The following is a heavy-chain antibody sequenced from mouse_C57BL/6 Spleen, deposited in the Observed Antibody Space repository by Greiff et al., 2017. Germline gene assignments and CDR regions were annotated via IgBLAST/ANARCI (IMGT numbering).Heavy chain of an antibody. Sequence: QVQLQQSGPELVKPGASVKLSCKASGYAFSSSWMNWVKQRPGKGLEWMGRIYPGDGDTNYNGKFKGKATLTVDKSSSTAYMQLSSLTSEDSAVYFCARSDCGWGDGYFDVWGKGTTLTVSS. CDR2: IYPGDGDT. CDR1: GYAFSSSW. CDR3: ARSDCGWGDGYFDV. V-gene: IGHV1-82*01. D-gene: IGHD2-13*01. J-gene: IGHJ1*03.